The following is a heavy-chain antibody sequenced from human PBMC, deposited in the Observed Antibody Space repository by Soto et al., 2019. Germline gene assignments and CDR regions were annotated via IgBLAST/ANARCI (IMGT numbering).Heavy chain of an antibody. V-gene: IGHV4-31*03. Sequence: SETLSLTCTVSGGSISSGGYYWSWIRQHPGKGLEWIGYIYYSGSTYYNPSLKSRVTISVDTSKNQFSLKLSSVTAADTAVYYCARDPRVTIGSYGDNYYYYGMDVWGQGTTVTVSS. J-gene: IGHJ6*02. CDR3: ARDPRVTIGSYGDNYYYYGMDV. CDR2: IYYSGST. D-gene: IGHD5-18*01. CDR1: GGSISSGGYY.